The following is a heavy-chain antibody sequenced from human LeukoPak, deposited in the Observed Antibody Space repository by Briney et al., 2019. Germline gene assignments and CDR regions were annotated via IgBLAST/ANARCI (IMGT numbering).Heavy chain of an antibody. CDR3: ARDFSVAGINY. D-gene: IGHD6-19*01. CDR1: GYSISSSSYY. Sequence: PSETLSLTCTGSGYSISSSSYYWGWIRQPPGKGLEWPGRIYYSGSTYYNPPLNSRGSILVDQSMNQSSLHLISVTAAELAVYYCARDFSVAGINYWGKGTLVTVSS. J-gene: IGHJ4*02. CDR2: IYYSGST. V-gene: IGHV4-39*07.